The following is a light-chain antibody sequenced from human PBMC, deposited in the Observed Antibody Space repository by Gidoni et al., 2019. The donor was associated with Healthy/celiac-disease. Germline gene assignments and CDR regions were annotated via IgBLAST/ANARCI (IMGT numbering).Light chain of an antibody. V-gene: IGKV3-15*01. CDR2: GAS. J-gene: IGKJ1*01. CDR3: QQYNNWLWT. CDR1: QSVSSN. Sequence: TLSWSPGERATRSCRARQSVSSNLAWYQQKPGQAPRLLIYGASTRATGIPARFSGSGSGTEFTLTISSLQSEDFAVYYCQQYNNWLWTFGQGTKVEIK.